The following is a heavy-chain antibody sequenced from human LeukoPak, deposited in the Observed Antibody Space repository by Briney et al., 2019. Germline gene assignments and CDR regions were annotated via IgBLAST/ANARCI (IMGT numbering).Heavy chain of an antibody. D-gene: IGHD3-16*01. CDR1: GGSISSYY. V-gene: IGHV4-59*12. CDR2: IYYSGST. J-gene: IGHJ4*02. Sequence: SETLSLTCTVSGGSISSYYWSWIRQPPGKGLEWIGYIYYSGSTYYNPSLKSRVTISVDTSKNQFSLKLSSVTAADTAVYYCARDSGGEIDYWGQGTLVTVSS. CDR3: ARDSGGEIDY.